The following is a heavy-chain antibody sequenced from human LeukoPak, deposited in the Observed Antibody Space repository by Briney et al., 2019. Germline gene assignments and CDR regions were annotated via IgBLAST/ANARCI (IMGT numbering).Heavy chain of an antibody. D-gene: IGHD2-15*01. CDR3: ANSGLNRFEY. CDR2: ISGSGGST. V-gene: IGHV3-23*01. CDR1: GFTFSDYE. J-gene: IGHJ4*02. Sequence: GGSLRLSCAASGFTFSDYEMNWVRQAPGKGLEWVSSISGSGGSTYHADSVKGRFSISRDNSKNTLYLQVNSLRADDTAVYYCANSGLNRFEYWGQGALVTVSS.